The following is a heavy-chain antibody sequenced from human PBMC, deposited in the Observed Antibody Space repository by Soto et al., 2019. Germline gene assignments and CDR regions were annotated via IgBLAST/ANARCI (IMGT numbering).Heavy chain of an antibody. V-gene: IGHV3-30*18. CDR2: MSYDGSSK. CDR3: AQDRNQWLVRYFFDY. J-gene: IGHJ4*02. CDR1: GFTFSSYG. Sequence: QVQLVESGGGVVQPGRSLRLSCAASGFTFSSYGMHWVRQAPGKGLEWVAVMSYDGSSKYYADSVKGRFIISRDNSKNMLYLQMNSLRGEDSAVYYCAQDRNQWLVRYFFDYWGQGTLVTVSS. D-gene: IGHD6-19*01.